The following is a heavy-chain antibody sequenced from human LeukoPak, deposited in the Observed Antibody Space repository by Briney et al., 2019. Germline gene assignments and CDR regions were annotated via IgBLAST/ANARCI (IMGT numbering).Heavy chain of an antibody. J-gene: IGHJ6*02. V-gene: IGHV1-3*01. CDR2: INAGNGNT. CDR3: ARLSDYYDSSGEYYYYYGMDV. CDR1: GYTFTRYA. Sequence: GASVKVSCKASGYTFTRYAMHWVRQAPGQRLEWMGWINAGNGNTKYSQKFQGRVTITRDTSTSTAYMELSSLRSEDTAVYYCARLSDYYDSSGEYYYYYGMDVWGQGTTVTVSS. D-gene: IGHD3-22*01.